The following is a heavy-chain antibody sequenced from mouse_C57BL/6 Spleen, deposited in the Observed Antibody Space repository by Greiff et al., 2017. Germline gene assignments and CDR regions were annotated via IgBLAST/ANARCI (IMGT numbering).Heavy chain of an antibody. D-gene: IGHD1-1*01. J-gene: IGHJ2*01. V-gene: IGHV1-50*01. CDR2: IDPSVSYT. CDR3: ARRDYGSLDY. CDR1: GYTFTSYW. Sequence: VQLQQPGAELVKPGASVTLSCKASGYTFTSYWMQWVKQRPGQGLEWIGEIDPSVSYTNYNQKFKGKATLTVDTSSSTAYMQLSSLTSEDSAVYYCARRDYGSLDYWGQGTTLTVSS.